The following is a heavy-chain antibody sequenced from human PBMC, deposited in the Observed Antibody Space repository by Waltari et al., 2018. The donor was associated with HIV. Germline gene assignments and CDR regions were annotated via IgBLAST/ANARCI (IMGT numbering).Heavy chain of an antibody. CDR1: GYTFTSYG. Sequence: QVQLVQSGAEVKKPGASVKVSCKASGYTFTSYGISWVRPAPGQGLEWMGWISAYNNNTNYAQKLQGRVTMATDTSTSTAYMELRSLRSDDTAVYYCARWGHRIAVAGLFDYWGQGTLVTVSS. CDR2: ISAYNNNT. CDR3: ARWGHRIAVAGLFDY. D-gene: IGHD6-19*01. J-gene: IGHJ4*02. V-gene: IGHV1-18*01.